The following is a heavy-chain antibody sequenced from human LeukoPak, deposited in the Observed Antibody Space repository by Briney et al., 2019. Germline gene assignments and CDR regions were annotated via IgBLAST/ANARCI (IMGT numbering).Heavy chain of an antibody. CDR1: GYTFTGYY. Sequence: GASLKVSCKASGYTFTGYYMHWVRQAPGQGLEWMGWINPNSGGTNYAQKFQGRVTMTRDTSISTAYMELSRLRSDDTAVYYCAREGLTVTTSSWFDPWGQGTLVTVSS. J-gene: IGHJ5*02. V-gene: IGHV1-2*02. CDR3: AREGLTVTTSSWFDP. CDR2: INPNSGGT. D-gene: IGHD4-17*01.